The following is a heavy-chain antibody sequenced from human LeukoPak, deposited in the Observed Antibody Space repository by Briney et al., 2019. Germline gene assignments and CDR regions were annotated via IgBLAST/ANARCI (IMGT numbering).Heavy chain of an antibody. CDR2: ISYDGSNK. CDR3: AGDGVATKYYYGMDV. CDR1: GFTFSSYA. J-gene: IGHJ6*02. Sequence: GRSLRLSCAASGFTFSSYAMHWVRQAPGKGLEWVAAISYDGSNKYYADSVKGRLTISRENSKDTLYLQMNSLRAEDTAVYYCAGDGVATKYYYGMDVWGQGTAVTVSS. D-gene: IGHD5-12*01. V-gene: IGHV3-30-3*01.